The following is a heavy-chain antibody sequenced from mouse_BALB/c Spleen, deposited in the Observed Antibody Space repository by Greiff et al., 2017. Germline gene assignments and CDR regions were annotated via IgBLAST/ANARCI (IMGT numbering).Heavy chain of an antibody. CDR1: GFTFSDYY. Sequence: EVQLVESGGGLVKPGGSLKLSCAASGFTFSDYYMYWVRQTPEKRLEWVATISDGGSYTYYPDSVKGRFTISRDNAKNNLYLQMSRLKSEDTAMYYCAGGNFFDYWGQGTTLTVSS. J-gene: IGHJ2*01. CDR2: ISDGGSYT. CDR3: AGGNFFDY. V-gene: IGHV5-4*02.